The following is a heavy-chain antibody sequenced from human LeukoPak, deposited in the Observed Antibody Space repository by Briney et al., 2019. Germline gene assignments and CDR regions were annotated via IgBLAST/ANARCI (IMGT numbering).Heavy chain of an antibody. CDR1: GYTFTGYY. D-gene: IGHD6-13*01. CDR3: AREIAAAGTTAYYYMDV. V-gene: IGHV1-2*02. J-gene: IGHJ6*03. Sequence: ASVKVSCKASGYTFTGYYMHWVRQAPGQGLEWMGWINPNSGGTNYAQKFQGRVTMTRDTSISTAYMELSRLRSDDTAVYHCAREIAAAGTTAYYYMDVWGKGTTVTVSS. CDR2: INPNSGGT.